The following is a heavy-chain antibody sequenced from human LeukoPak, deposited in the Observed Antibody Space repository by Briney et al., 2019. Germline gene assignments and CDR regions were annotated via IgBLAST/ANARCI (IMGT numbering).Heavy chain of an antibody. Sequence: PSETLSLTCSVSGGSITVYYWNWIRQSPGKGLEWIGSISYSGSTNYNPSLKSRVPISIDTSKNRFSLKVSSVIAADTAMYFCARGGSRSYTSSTLDYWGQGTLVTVSS. D-gene: IGHD6-6*01. CDR1: GGSITVYY. J-gene: IGHJ4*02. V-gene: IGHV4-59*12. CDR3: ARGGSRSYTSSTLDY. CDR2: ISYSGST.